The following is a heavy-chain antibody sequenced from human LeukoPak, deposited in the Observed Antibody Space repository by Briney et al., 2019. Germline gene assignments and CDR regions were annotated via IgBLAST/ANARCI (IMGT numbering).Heavy chain of an antibody. CDR3: ATNKYSSGYHYFDY. V-gene: IGHV3-21*01. D-gene: IGHD6-19*01. CDR2: ISSSSSYI. CDR1: GFTFSSYS. J-gene: IGHJ4*02. Sequence: PGGSLRLSCAASGFTFSSYSMNWVRQAPGKGLEWDSSISSSSSYIYYADSVKGRFTISRDNAKSSLYLQMNSLRAEDTAVYYCATNKYSSGYHYFDYWGQGTLVTVSS.